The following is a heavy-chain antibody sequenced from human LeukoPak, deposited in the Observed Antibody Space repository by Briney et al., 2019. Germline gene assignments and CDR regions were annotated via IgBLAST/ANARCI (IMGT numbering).Heavy chain of an antibody. J-gene: IGHJ4*02. V-gene: IGHV3-23*01. CDR3: AEDIAAAATLDY. CDR1: GFTFSSYA. CDR2: ISGSGGST. D-gene: IGHD6-13*01. Sequence: PGGSLRLSCAASGFTFSSYAMSWVRQAPRKGLEWVSAISGSGGSTYYADSVKGRFTISRDNSKNTLYLQMNSLRAEDTAVYYCAEDIAAAATLDYWGQGTLVTVSS.